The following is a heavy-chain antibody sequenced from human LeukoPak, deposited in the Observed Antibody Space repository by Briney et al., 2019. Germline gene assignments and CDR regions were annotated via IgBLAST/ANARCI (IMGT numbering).Heavy chain of an antibody. V-gene: IGHV4-30-4*01. CDR3: ARDAHDYGDYGWFDP. CDR2: IYYSGST. D-gene: IGHD4-17*01. J-gene: IGHJ5*02. Sequence: PSQTLSLTCTVSGGSISSGDYYWSWIRQPPGKGLEWIGYIYYSGSTYYNPSLESRVTISVDTSKNQFSLKLSSVTAADTAVYYCARDAHDYGDYGWFDPWGQGTLVTVSS. CDR1: GGSISSGDYY.